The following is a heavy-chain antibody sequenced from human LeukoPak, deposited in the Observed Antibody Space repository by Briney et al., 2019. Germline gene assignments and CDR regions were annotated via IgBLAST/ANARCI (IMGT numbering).Heavy chain of an antibody. V-gene: IGHV4-34*01. CDR3: ARGSSFDGYCSAGACDAGYYDS. J-gene: IGHJ4*02. CDR2: INHRGSS. D-gene: IGHD2-15*01. CDR1: GESFSAYF. Sequence: SETLSLTCAVYGESFSAYFWNWIRQAPGKPLEYIGEINHRGSSHYNPSLKTRVSLSVDTSKNQFSLKLTSVTAADTAVYFCARGSSFDGYCSAGACDAGYYDSWGQGTPVTVSS.